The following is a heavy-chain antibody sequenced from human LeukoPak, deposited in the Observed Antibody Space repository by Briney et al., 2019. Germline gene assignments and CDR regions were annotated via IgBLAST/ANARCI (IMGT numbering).Heavy chain of an antibody. CDR2: ISCDGNNK. CDR3: AKDNGYSNGHGMDV. V-gene: IGHV3-30-3*02. CDR1: GFTFSSYS. Sequence: GRSLRLSCAAAGFTFSSYSMHWVRQAPGKGLEWVALISCDGNNKYYADSVKGGFSISRDNSKNTLYLQVNSLTAEDTAVYYCAKDNGYSNGHGMDVWGQGTTVTVSS. J-gene: IGHJ6*02. D-gene: IGHD6-19*01.